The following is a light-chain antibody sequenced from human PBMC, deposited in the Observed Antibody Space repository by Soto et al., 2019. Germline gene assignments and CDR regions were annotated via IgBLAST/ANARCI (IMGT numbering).Light chain of an antibody. J-gene: IGKJ1*01. CDR3: PQYNNWPFPSWT. V-gene: IGKV3-15*01. Sequence: EIVMTQSPATLSVSPGERATLSCRASQSVSSNLAWYQQKPGQAPRLLIYGASTRATGIPARFSGSGSGTQFTLTISRLQSDDFAVYYCPQYNNWPFPSWTFGQGTKVEIK. CDR2: GAS. CDR1: QSVSSN.